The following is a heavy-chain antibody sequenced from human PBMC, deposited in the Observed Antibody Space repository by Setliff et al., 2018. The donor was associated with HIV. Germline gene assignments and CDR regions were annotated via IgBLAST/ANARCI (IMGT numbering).Heavy chain of an antibody. V-gene: IGHV1-69*06. D-gene: IGHD5-12*01. J-gene: IGHJ4*02. CDR3: ARDANYGSSGYDREYFDY. CDR2: IIPIFETT. CDR1: GGTFGSYA. Sequence: SVKVSCKASGGTFGSYAISWVRQAPGQGLEWLGGIIPIFETTNYAQKFQGRVTITADKSTSTVYMELTSLRSDDTAIYYCARDANYGSSGYDREYFDYWGQGTLVTVSS.